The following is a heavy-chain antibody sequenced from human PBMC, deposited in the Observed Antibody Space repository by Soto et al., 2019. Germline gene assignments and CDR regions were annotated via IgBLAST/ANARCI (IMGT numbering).Heavy chain of an antibody. J-gene: IGHJ4*02. CDR3: ARIAARRGRDY. D-gene: IGHD6-6*01. Sequence: VASVKVSCKASGGTFSSYAISWVRQAPGQGLEWMGGIIPIFGTANYAQKFQGRVTITADESTSTAYMELSSLRSEDTAVYYCARIAARRGRDYWGQGTLVTVSS. V-gene: IGHV1-69*13. CDR1: GGTFSSYA. CDR2: IIPIFGTA.